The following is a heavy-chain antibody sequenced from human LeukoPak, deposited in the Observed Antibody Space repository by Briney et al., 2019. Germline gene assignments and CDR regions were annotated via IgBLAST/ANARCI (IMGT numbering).Heavy chain of an antibody. J-gene: IGHJ4*02. CDR3: AINKEGIAVAGLDY. V-gene: IGHV1-46*01. D-gene: IGHD6-19*01. Sequence: ASVKVSCKASGYTFTSYYMHWVRQAPGQGLEWMGIINPSGGSASYAQKFQGRVTINRETSRRTVYMEIRSLRSEDTAVYYCAINKEGIAVAGLDYWGQGTLVTVSS. CDR1: GYTFTSYY. CDR2: INPSGGSA.